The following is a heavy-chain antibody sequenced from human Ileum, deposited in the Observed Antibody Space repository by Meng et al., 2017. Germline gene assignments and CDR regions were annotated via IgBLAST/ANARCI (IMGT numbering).Heavy chain of an antibody. CDR1: RFTFNIYS. CDR3: ATESNFDY. Sequence: GERVESGGGLVQPGGSLRLSCAASRFTFNIYSMSWVRQAPGKGLEWVSFISPTGDTTYYADSVKGRFTISRDNSKNTLFLQMNSLRAEDTAVYYCATESNFDYWGQGTLVTVSS. V-gene: IGHV3-23*04. CDR2: ISPTGDTT. J-gene: IGHJ4*01.